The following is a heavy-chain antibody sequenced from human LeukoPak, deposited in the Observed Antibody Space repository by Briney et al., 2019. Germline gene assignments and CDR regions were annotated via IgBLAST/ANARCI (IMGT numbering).Heavy chain of an antibody. CDR3: ARGMGGYYYYMDV. Sequence: SETLSLTCTVSGASISSYYWSWIRQPPGKGLEWIGYIYTSGSTNYNPSLKSRVTISVDTSKIQFSLKLSSVTAADTAVYYCARGMGGYYYYMDVWGKGTTVTVSS. V-gene: IGHV4-4*09. CDR2: IYTSGST. CDR1: GASISSYY. D-gene: IGHD3-16*01. J-gene: IGHJ6*03.